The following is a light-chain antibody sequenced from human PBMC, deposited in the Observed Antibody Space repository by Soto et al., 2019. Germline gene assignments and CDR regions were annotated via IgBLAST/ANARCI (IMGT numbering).Light chain of an antibody. V-gene: IGKV3-20*01. CDR3: QQYGSSPLYT. CDR2: GAS. Sequence: EIVLTQSPGILSLSPGERATLSCRASQSVSSSYLAWYQQKPGQAPRLVIHGASSRATGIPDRFSGSGSGTDFILTISRLEAQDVAVYYCQQYGSSPLYTFGQGTKLEIK. J-gene: IGKJ2*01. CDR1: QSVSSSY.